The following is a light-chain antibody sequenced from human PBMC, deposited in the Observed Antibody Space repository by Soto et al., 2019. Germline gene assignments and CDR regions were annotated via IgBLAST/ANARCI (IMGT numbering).Light chain of an antibody. J-gene: IGKJ4*01. CDR1: QSLLHSNGYNY. V-gene: IGKV2-28*01. Sequence: DIVMTQSPLSLPVTPGEPASISCRSSQSLLHSNGYNYLDWYLQKPGQSPQLLFYLRSNRASGVPDRFSGSGSGTDFTLKISRVEAEDVGVYYCMQTLQTPLTFGGGTKVEIK. CDR3: MQTLQTPLT. CDR2: LRS.